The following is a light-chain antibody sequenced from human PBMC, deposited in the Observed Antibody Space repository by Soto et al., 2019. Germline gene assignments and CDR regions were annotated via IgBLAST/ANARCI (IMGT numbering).Light chain of an antibody. CDR2: DSS. Sequence: DIQMTQSPSTLFASVGDRVTITCRASQSVRNWLAWYQQKPGRAPQLLIYDSSTLATGVPSRFSGRGSGTDFTFTISSLQPEDVATYYCQQYDDLPITFGQGTRLEIK. V-gene: IGKV1-5*01. CDR3: QQYDDLPIT. CDR1: QSVRNW. J-gene: IGKJ5*01.